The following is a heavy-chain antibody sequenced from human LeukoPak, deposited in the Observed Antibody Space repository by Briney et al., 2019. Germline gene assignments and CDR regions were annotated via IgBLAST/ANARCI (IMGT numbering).Heavy chain of an antibody. V-gene: IGHV1-18*01. D-gene: IGHD4-23*01. Sequence: GASVKVSCKTSGYRFNVYDILWVRQAPGHGLDYVGWISTYTGRANYAQKLQGRVSMITDTSTSTAYLELTNLTSSDTGLYYCARADGTNSGTNAFDVWGLGTMVTVAS. CDR2: ISTYTGRA. J-gene: IGHJ3*01. CDR3: ARADGTNSGTNAFDV. CDR1: GYRFNVYD.